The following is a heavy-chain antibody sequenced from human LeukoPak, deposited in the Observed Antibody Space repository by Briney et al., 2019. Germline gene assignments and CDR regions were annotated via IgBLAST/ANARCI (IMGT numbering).Heavy chain of an antibody. CDR3: AQSIAVPRIPTFDV. CDR2: INPNSGGT. V-gene: IGHV1-2*02. CDR1: EYTFSGHF. D-gene: IGHD6-19*01. Sequence: ASVRVSCKASEYTFSGHFIHWMRQAPGQGLEGVGWINPNSGGTNYTQKFQGRVTLTRDTSAATAYMDLSSLGSDDTAVYYCAQSIAVPRIPTFDVGGQGTVVAVSS. J-gene: IGHJ3*01.